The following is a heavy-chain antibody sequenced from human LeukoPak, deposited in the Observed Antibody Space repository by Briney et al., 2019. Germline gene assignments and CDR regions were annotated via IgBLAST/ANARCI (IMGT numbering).Heavy chain of an antibody. Sequence: HSGGSLRLSCAASGFTFSSYEMNWVRQAPGKGLEWVSYISSSDSTKYYADSVKGRFTISRDNAKNSLYLQMNSLRAEDTAVYYCRYYDSSAYQDYWGQGTLVTVSS. CDR1: GFTFSSYE. V-gene: IGHV3-48*03. J-gene: IGHJ4*02. D-gene: IGHD3-22*01. CDR3: RYYDSSAYQDY. CDR2: ISSSDSTK.